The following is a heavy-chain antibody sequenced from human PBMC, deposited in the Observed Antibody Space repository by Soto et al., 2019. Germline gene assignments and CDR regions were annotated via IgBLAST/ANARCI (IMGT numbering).Heavy chain of an antibody. D-gene: IGHD2-15*01. Sequence: QVQLVQSGAEVKKPGASVKVSCKASGYTFTSYGISWVRQAPGQGLEWMGWVSAYNGNTNYAQKLQGRVTMTTDTSTSTAYMELRSLRSDDTAVYYCARDYYCSGGSCYSGWFDPWGQGTLVTVSS. CDR3: ARDYYCSGGSCYSGWFDP. CDR1: GYTFTSYG. J-gene: IGHJ5*02. V-gene: IGHV1-18*01. CDR2: VSAYNGNT.